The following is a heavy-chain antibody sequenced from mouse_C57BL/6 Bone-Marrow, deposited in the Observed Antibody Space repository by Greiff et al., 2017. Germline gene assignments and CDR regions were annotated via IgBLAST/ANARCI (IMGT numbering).Heavy chain of an antibody. D-gene: IGHD2-4*01. CDR3: ERPSNDYDEGYAMDY. J-gene: IGHJ4*01. CDR2: ISNGGGST. Sequence: EVQVVESGGGLVQPGGSLKLSCAASGFTFSDYYMSWFRQTPEKRLEWVAYISNGGGSTYYPDTVKGRFTISRDNAKNTMYLQMSRLKSEDTAMYYCERPSNDYDEGYAMDYWGQGTSVTVAS. CDR1: GFTFSDYY. V-gene: IGHV5-12*01.